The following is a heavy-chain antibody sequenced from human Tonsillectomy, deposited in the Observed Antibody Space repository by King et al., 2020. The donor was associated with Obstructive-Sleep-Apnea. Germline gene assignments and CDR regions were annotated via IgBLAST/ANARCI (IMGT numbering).Heavy chain of an antibody. Sequence: VQLQQWGAGLLKPSETLSLTCAVYGGSFSGYYWTWIRQPPGEGLEWIGEINHSGSTDYNPSLKSRVTISVDTSKNQFSLKLTSVTAADTAIYYCAGFVRRAARLESPYYGMDVWGQGTTVTVSS. J-gene: IGHJ6*02. CDR3: AGFVRRAARLESPYYGMDV. V-gene: IGHV4-34*01. CDR1: GGSFSGYY. D-gene: IGHD6-6*01. CDR2: INHSGST.